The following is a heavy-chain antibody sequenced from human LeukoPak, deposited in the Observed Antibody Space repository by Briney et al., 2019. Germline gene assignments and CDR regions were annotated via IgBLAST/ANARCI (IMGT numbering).Heavy chain of an antibody. V-gene: IGHV3-21*06. D-gene: IGHD4-11*01. CDR3: ARDLTTVTTAVFAY. J-gene: IGHJ4*02. CDR2: ISTSSTYI. CDR1: GFTYSSYS. Sequence: GGSLRLXCAASGFTYSSYSMTWVRRAPGKGLESVSSISTSSTYIYYADSVKGRFTISRDKAKSSLYLQMNSLRAEDTAVYYCARDLTTVTTAVFAYWGQGTLVTVSS.